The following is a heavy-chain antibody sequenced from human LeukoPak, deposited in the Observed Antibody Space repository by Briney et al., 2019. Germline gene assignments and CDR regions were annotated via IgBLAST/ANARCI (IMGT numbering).Heavy chain of an antibody. V-gene: IGHV1-18*01. CDR1: GYTFSSYG. CDR2: INGYNGNT. D-gene: IGHD1-26*01. CDR3: AVDSGSYSGLDY. J-gene: IGHJ4*02. Sequence: ASVKVSCKASGYTFSSYGIIWVRQAPGHGLEWMGRINGYNGNTNYAQKFQGRVTITADKSTSTAYMELSSLRSEDTAVYYCAVDSGSYSGLDYWGQGTLVTVSS.